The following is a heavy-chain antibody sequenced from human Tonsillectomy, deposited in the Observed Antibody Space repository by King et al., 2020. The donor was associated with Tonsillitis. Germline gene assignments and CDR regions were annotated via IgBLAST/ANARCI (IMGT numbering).Heavy chain of an antibody. CDR3: AKDVIGEWELIDY. J-gene: IGHJ4*02. V-gene: IGHV3-30*18. Sequence: VQLVESGGGVVQPXRSLRLSCXASGFTFSXYGMHWVXXAPXKGXEXVXXXXXXXXXXXXXXXXXXRFXISRXXSKKQLYXXMXXLRAEDTAVYYCAKDVIGEWELIDYWGQGTLVTVSS. CDR2: XXXXXXXX. CDR1: GFTFSXYG. D-gene: IGHD1-26*01.